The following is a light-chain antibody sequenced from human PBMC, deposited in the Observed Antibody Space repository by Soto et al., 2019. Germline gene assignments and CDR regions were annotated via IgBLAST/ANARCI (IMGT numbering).Light chain of an antibody. CDR1: QSVSSNY. CDR3: QQRSNWLT. Sequence: ELVLTQSPGTLSLSPGERATLSCRASQSVSSNYLAWYQQKPGQAPRLLIYGASNRATGIPDRFSGSGSGTEFTLTISSLEPEDFAVDYCQQRSNWLTFGGGTKVDIK. V-gene: IGKV3D-20*02. CDR2: GAS. J-gene: IGKJ4*01.